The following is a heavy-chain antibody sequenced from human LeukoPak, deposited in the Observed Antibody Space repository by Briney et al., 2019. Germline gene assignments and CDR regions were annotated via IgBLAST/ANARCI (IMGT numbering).Heavy chain of an antibody. CDR1: GFTFSSYG. J-gene: IGHJ4*02. CDR3: AKDFSWASGSSYGYSGLDY. V-gene: IGHV3-30*18. CDR2: ISYDGSNK. Sequence: GRSLRLSCAASGFTFSSYGMHWVRQAPGKGLEWVAVISYDGSNKYYADSVKGRFTISRGNSKDTLYLQMNSLRAEDTAVYYCAKDFSWASGSSYGYSGLDYWGQGTLVTVSS. D-gene: IGHD5-18*01.